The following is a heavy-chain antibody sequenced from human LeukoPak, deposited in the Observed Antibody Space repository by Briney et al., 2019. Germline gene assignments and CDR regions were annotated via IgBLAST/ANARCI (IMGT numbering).Heavy chain of an antibody. V-gene: IGHV3-23*01. CDR1: GFTFSSLA. D-gene: IGHD6-19*01. J-gene: IGHJ4*02. CDR2: ISDSGGTT. CDR3: AKDARRSSGWYFFDH. Sequence: GGSLRLSCAASGFTFSSLAMGWVRQAPGKGLKWVSVISDSGGTTYYADSVKGRFTISRDNSRNTLYLQMNSLRVEDTAIYFCAKDARRSSGWYFFDHWGQGTLVTVSS.